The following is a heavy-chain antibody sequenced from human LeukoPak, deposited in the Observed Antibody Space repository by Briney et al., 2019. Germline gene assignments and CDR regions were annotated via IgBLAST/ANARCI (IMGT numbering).Heavy chain of an antibody. D-gene: IGHD3-10*01. V-gene: IGHV4-59*01. Sequence: ASETLSLTCPVSGGSISSYYWSWIREPPGQGLEWIGDIYYSGSTNYNPSLKSRVTISVDTSKNQFSLKLSSVTAADTAVYYCARDGPMTQSGAFDIWGQGTMVTVSS. J-gene: IGHJ3*02. CDR3: ARDGPMTQSGAFDI. CDR2: IYYSGST. CDR1: GGSISSYY.